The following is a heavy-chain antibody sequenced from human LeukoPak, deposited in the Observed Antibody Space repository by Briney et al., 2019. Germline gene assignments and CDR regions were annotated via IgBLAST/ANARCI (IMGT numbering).Heavy chain of an antibody. Sequence: PGGSLRLSCAASGFTFNIYNMNWVRQAPGKGLEWVSSISSSSSYIYYADSVKGRFTISRDNAKNSLYLHINSLRAEDTAVYYCARDSSGWADKFDYWGQGTLVTVSS. CDR1: GFTFNIYN. V-gene: IGHV3-21*01. CDR3: ARDSSGWADKFDY. D-gene: IGHD6-19*01. CDR2: ISSSSSYI. J-gene: IGHJ4*02.